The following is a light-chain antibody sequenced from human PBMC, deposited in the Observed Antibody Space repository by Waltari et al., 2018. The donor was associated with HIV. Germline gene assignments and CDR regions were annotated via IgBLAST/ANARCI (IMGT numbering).Light chain of an antibody. CDR3: QAWDTTSGGV. CDR2: QDN. Sequence: ELTQPPPLSVSPGQTASITCSGDKLGDKYTFWYQQKAGQSPVLVIYQDNKRPSGIPERFSGSNSGNTATLSIRGTQAMDEAAYFCQAWDTTSGGVFGGGTKLTVL. V-gene: IGLV3-1*01. CDR1: KLGDKY. J-gene: IGLJ3*02.